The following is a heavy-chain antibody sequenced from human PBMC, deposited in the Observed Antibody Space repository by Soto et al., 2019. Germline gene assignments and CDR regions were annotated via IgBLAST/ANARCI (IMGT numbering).Heavy chain of an antibody. CDR1: GYTFTSYG. J-gene: IGHJ1*01. Sequence: ASVNVSCKDSGYTFTSYGISSARQDPGQGLEWMGWISAYNGNTNYAQKLQGRVTMTTDTSTSTAYMELRSLRSDDTAVSYCARADDKRNYLSGSALWGKGTLVPVSP. V-gene: IGHV1-18*01. CDR3: ARADDKRNYLSGSAL. D-gene: IGHD1-1*01. CDR2: ISAYNGNT.